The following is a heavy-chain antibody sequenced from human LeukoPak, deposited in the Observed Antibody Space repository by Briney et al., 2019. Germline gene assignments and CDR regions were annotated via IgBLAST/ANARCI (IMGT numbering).Heavy chain of an antibody. V-gene: IGHV5-51*01. CDR1: GYSFRNYW. Sequence: GESLKISCKGSGYSFRNYWIAWVRQMPGKGLEWMGIIYPSDSDTRYSPSFEGQVTISADKSNSTAYLQWTSLKASDTAMYYCARHPGSGMDVWGQGTTVTVSS. CDR3: ARHPGSGMDV. J-gene: IGHJ6*02. CDR2: IYPSDSDT.